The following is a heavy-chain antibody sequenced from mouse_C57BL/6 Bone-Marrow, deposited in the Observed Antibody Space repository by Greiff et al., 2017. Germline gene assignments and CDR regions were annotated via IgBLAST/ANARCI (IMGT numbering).Heavy chain of an antibody. CDR3: ARRGITTVVPFAY. J-gene: IGHJ3*01. Sequence: VQLQQPGAELVRPGSSVKLSCKASGYTFTSYWMHWVKQRPIQGLEWIGNIDPSDSETHYNQKFKDKATLTVDKSSSTAYMQLSSLTSEDSAVYYCARRGITTVVPFAYWGQGTLVTVSA. D-gene: IGHD1-1*01. V-gene: IGHV1-52*01. CDR1: GYTFTSYW. CDR2: IDPSDSET.